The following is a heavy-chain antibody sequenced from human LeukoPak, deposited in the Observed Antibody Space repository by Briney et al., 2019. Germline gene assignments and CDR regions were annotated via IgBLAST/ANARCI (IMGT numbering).Heavy chain of an antibody. J-gene: IGHJ4*02. V-gene: IGHV1-2*02. Sequence: ASVKVSCKASGYTFTGYYMHWVRQAPGQGLEWMGWINPNSGGTNYAQKFQGRVTMTRDTSISTVYMELSSLRSEDTAVYYCARRFQTTVTKGFDYWGQGTLVTVSS. CDR3: ARRFQTTVTKGFDY. CDR1: GYTFTGYY. CDR2: INPNSGGT. D-gene: IGHD4-17*01.